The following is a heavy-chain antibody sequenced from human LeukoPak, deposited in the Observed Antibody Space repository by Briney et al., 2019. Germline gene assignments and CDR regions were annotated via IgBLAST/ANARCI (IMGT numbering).Heavy chain of an antibody. Sequence: VASVKVSCKTSGYTFTKYYMHWVRQAPGQGLEWMGWINPNNGDTNLPQKFQGRVTMTSDRSITTAYMELSSLRSDDTAVYYCVRDPSEVGALWGQGVLVTVSS. J-gene: IGHJ4*02. CDR2: INPNNGDT. D-gene: IGHD1-26*01. CDR1: GYTFTKYY. CDR3: VRDPSEVGAL. V-gene: IGHV1-2*02.